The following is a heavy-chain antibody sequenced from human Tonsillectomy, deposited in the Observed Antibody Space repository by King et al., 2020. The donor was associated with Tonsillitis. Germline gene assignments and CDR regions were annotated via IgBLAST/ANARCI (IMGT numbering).Heavy chain of an antibody. Sequence: VQLVQSGAEVKKPGASVKVSCKASGYTFTGYYMHWVRQAPGQGLEWMGWINPNSGGTNYAQKFQGRVTMTRDTSISTAYMELSRLRSDDTAVYYCATDINQIPGSTGGYYYYYGMDVWGQGTTVTVSS. CDR1: GYTFTGYY. CDR3: ATDINQIPGSTGGYYYYYGMDV. J-gene: IGHJ6*02. V-gene: IGHV1-2*02. CDR2: INPNSGGT. D-gene: IGHD2-2*01.